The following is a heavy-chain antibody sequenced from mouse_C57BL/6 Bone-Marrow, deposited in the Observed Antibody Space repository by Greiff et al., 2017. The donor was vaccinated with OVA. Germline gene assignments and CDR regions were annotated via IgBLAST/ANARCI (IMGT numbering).Heavy chain of an antibody. J-gene: IGHJ2*01. Sequence: VQLQQSGAELVRPGASVKLSCTASGFNIKDDYMHWVKQRPEQGLEWIGWIDPENGDTAYASKFQGKATITADTSTNTAYLKLSSLTSEDTAVYYCTPLLDDMDYWGQGTTLTVSS. V-gene: IGHV14-4*01. CDR1: GFNIKDDY. D-gene: IGHD2-10*01. CDR3: TPLLDDMDY. CDR2: IDPENGDT.